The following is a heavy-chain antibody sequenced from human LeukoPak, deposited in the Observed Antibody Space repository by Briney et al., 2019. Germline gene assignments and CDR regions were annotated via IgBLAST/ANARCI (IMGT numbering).Heavy chain of an antibody. J-gene: IGHJ4*02. D-gene: IGHD3-3*01. CDR2: IYYGGST. Sequence: SETLSLTCTVSGGSISNNIYYWGWIRQPPGKGLEWIGNIYYGGSTYYNPSLKSRVTISVATSKNQFSLQLSSVTAADAAVYYCARHNSISGVTSWGQGSLVTVSS. CDR1: GGSISNNIYY. CDR3: ARHNSISGVTS. V-gene: IGHV4-39*01.